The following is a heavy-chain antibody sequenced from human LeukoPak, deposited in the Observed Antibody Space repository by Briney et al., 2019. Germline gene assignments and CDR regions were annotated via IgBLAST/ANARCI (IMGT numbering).Heavy chain of an antibody. D-gene: IGHD3-10*01. V-gene: IGHV3-23*01. CDR1: GFTFSSYA. CDR2: ISGSGGST. CDR3: AKIPYGSGSYSTWYYFDY. J-gene: IGHJ4*02. Sequence: GGSLRLSCAASGFTFSSYAMSWVRQAPGKGLEWVSAISGSGGSTYYADSVKGRFTISRDNSKNTLYLQMNSLRAEDTAVYYCAKIPYGSGSYSTWYYFDYWGQGTLVTVSS.